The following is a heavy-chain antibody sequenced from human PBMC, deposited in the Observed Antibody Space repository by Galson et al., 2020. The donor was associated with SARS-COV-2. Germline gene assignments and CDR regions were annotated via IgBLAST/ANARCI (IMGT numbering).Heavy chain of an antibody. D-gene: IGHD5-12*01. J-gene: IGHJ3*02. CDR2: IRSKAYGGTT. Sequence: SLRLPCTAPGFTFGDYAMSWLRQAPGKGLAWVGLIRSKAYGGTTEYAASVKDRFTISRDDSKSIAYLQMNSLKTEDTAVYYCTRGRDGYTGNAFDIWGQGTMVTVSS. CDR3: TRGRDGYTGNAFDI. V-gene: IGHV3-49*03. CDR1: GFTFGDYA.